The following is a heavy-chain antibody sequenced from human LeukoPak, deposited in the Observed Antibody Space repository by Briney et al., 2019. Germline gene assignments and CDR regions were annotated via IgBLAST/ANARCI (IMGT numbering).Heavy chain of an antibody. CDR2: IYHNGTH. CDR1: VGSISSGNW. CDR3: ATAPILRGEGGEHYKYGMDV. V-gene: IGHV4-4*02. Sequence: PSETLSLTCAVSVGSISSGNWRTWVRQSPGEGLEWIGEIYHNGTHNYNPSLKSRVTISADTFKNHFSLKLTSVTAADTAVYYCATAPILRGEGGEHYKYGMDVWGQGTTVIVSS. D-gene: IGHD2-2*02. J-gene: IGHJ6*02.